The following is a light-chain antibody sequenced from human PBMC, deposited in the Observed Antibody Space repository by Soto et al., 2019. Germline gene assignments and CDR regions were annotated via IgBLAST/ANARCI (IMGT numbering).Light chain of an antibody. CDR1: QSISSW. V-gene: IGKV1-5*01. CDR2: DAS. J-gene: IGKJ2*01. CDR3: QPHNSYSSFT. Sequence: DIQMTQSPSTLSASVGDRVTITCRASQSISSWLAWYQQKPGKAPKVLIYDASSLESGVPSWFSGSRSVTEFTLTISIPLPDDFATYYCQPHNSYSSFTFGQGTNLQI.